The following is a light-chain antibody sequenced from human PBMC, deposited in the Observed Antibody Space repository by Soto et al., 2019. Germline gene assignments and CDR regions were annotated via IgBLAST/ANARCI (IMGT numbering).Light chain of an antibody. J-gene: IGKJ1*01. CDR3: HQRQSWPRT. CDR2: YTS. V-gene: IGKV3-11*01. Sequence: EIVLTQSPGTLSLSPGERATLSCRAGQYVGTRLAWYQHKPGQAPRLLIYYTSNRATGIPARFSGSGSGTDFTLTINSLAPEDFAIYYCHQRQSWPRTLGQGTKVDIK. CDR1: QYVGTR.